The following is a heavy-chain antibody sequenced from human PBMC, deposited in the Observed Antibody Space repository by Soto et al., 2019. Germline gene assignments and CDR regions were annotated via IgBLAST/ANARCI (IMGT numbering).Heavy chain of an antibody. D-gene: IGHD4-17*01. V-gene: IGHV4-39*01. CDR3: ARLSVTTDYYYYGMDV. Sequence: SDTLSLTCTVAGGSVSSGSYYWSWIRQPPGKGLEWIGSIYYSGSTYYNPSLKSRVTISVDTSKNQFSLKLSSVTAADTVVYYCARLSVTTDYYYYGMDVWGQGTTVTVSS. CDR1: GGSVSSGSYY. CDR2: IYYSGST. J-gene: IGHJ6*02.